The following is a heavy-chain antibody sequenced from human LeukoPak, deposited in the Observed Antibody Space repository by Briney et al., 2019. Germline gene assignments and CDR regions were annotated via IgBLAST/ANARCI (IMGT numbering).Heavy chain of an antibody. CDR3: ARENGEVHSLGSNRTLYRYYYSMDV. Sequence: GRSLRLSCVTSGCTFSNFALHWPRQAPGKGLEWVAFISYDAKTQYYADSVKGRFTNSRDNSESTLYLQMNSLRGDDTAIYYCARENGEVHSLGSNRTLYRYYYSMDVWGKGTTVAVSS. CDR1: GCTFSNFA. V-gene: IGHV3-30*04. D-gene: IGHD4-17*01. CDR2: ISYDAKTQ. J-gene: IGHJ6*03.